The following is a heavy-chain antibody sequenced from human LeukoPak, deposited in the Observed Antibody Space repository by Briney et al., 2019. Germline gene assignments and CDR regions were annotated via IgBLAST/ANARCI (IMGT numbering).Heavy chain of an antibody. CDR1: GFTFSSYS. Sequence: PGGSLRLSCAASGFTFSSYSMNWVRQAPGKGLEWVSSISSSSSYIYYADSVKGRFTISRDNAKNSLYLQMNSLRAEDTAVYYCAVTGYCSGGSSPFDPWGQGTLVTVSS. CDR3: AVTGYCSGGSSPFDP. V-gene: IGHV3-21*01. J-gene: IGHJ5*02. CDR2: ISSSSSYI. D-gene: IGHD2-15*01.